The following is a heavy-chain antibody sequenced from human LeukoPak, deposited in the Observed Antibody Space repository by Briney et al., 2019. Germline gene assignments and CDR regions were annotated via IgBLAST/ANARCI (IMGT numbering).Heavy chain of an antibody. Sequence: PSETLSLTCAVSGGSISSGDYYWNRIRQAPGKGLECIGYIDYDGSTYHNPSLKSRVTISRDASKNQFSLRLTSVTAADTAVYYCARESITILRDAFDIWGQGTMVTVSS. J-gene: IGHJ3*02. D-gene: IGHD3-10*01. CDR2: IDYDGST. CDR3: ARESITILRDAFDI. V-gene: IGHV4-30-4*01. CDR1: GGSISSGDYY.